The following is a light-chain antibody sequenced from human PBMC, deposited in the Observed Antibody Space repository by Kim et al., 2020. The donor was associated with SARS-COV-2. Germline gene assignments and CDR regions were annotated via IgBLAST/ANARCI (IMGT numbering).Light chain of an antibody. V-gene: IGLV3-21*04. J-gene: IGLJ3*02. Sequence: AQGKTASITCGGTNIGGKSVHWYQQKPGQAPVLVIYSDSGRPSGIPERFSGSNSGNTATLTISTVEAGDEADYYCQVWNTISDNWVFGGGTQLTVL. CDR1: NIGGKS. CDR2: SDS. CDR3: QVWNTISDNWV.